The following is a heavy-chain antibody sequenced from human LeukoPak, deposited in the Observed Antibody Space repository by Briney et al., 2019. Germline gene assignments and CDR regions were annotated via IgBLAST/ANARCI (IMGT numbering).Heavy chain of an antibody. CDR3: ARGLYYYGMDV. CDR1: GFTFSDYY. V-gene: IGHV3-11*03. D-gene: IGHD3/OR15-3a*01. CDR2: ISSSSSYT. Sequence: GSLRLSCAASGFTFSDYYMSWIRQAPGKGLEWVSYISSSSSYTNYADSVKGRFTISRDNAKNSLYLQMNSLRAEDTAVYYCARGLYYYGMDVWGQGTTVTVSS. J-gene: IGHJ6*02.